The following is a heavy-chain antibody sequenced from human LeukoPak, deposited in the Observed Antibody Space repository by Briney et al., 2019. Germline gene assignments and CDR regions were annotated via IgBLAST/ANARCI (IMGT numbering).Heavy chain of an antibody. V-gene: IGHV3-74*01. CDR2: INTGGSNT. CDR1: GFTFGNFW. Sequence: GGSLRPSCAASGFTFGNFWMHWVRQAPGKGLVWVARINTGGSNTVYADSVKGRFTISRDNSKNTLYLQMNSLRAEDTAVYYCARGYPDYGDYAPFDYWGQGTLVTVSS. J-gene: IGHJ4*02. D-gene: IGHD4-17*01. CDR3: ARGYPDYGDYAPFDY.